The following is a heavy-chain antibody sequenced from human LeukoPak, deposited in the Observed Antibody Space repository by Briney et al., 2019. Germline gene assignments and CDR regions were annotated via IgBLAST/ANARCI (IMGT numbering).Heavy chain of an antibody. CDR3: ARDPDYGDYGRGDYYYGMDV. CDR2: INPNSGGT. CDR1: GYTFTVYC. Sequence: GASVKVSFKASGYTFTVYCIHWVRQAPGQGLEWMGWINPNSGGTNSAQKFQGRVTMPRATSISTAYMELSRLRSDDTAVYYCARDPDYGDYGRGDYYYGMDVWGQGTTVIVSS. D-gene: IGHD4-17*01. V-gene: IGHV1-2*02. J-gene: IGHJ6*02.